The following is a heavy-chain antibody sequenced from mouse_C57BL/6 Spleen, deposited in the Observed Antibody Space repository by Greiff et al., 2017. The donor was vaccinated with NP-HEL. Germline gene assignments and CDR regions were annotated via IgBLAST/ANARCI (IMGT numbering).Heavy chain of an antibody. D-gene: IGHD1-1*01. CDR2: IYPGSGST. Sequence: QVHVKQPGAELVKPGASVKMSCKASGYTFTSYWITWVKQRPGQGLEWIGDIYPGSGSTNYNEKFKSKATLTVDTSSSTAYMQLSSLTSEDSAVYYCARRYGSSYGYFDVWGTGTTVTVSS. CDR1: GYTFTSYW. CDR3: ARRYGSSYGYFDV. V-gene: IGHV1-55*01. J-gene: IGHJ1*03.